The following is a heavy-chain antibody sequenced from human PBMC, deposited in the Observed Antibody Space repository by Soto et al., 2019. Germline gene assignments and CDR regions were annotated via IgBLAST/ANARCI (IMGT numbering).Heavy chain of an antibody. Sequence: EVQLVESGGGLVQPGGSLRLSCAASGFTFITYWMSWVRQAPGKGLERVANIKQDGSEKYYVDSVKGRFTISSDNAKNSLYLQMNSLRAEDTAVYYCTRDDRYSGYDFDYWGQGTLVTLSS. J-gene: IGHJ4*02. D-gene: IGHD5-12*01. CDR1: GFTFITYW. CDR2: IKQDGSEK. CDR3: TRDDRYSGYDFDY. V-gene: IGHV3-7*01.